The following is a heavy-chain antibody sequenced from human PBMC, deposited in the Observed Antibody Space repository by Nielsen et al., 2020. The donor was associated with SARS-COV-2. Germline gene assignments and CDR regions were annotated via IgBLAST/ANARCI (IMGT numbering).Heavy chain of an antibody. J-gene: IGHJ6*03. CDR1: GYTFTSYG. D-gene: IGHD1-20*01. Sequence: ASVKVSCKASGYTFTSYGISWVRQAPGQGLEWMGWISAYNGNTNYAQKLQGRVTMTTDTSTSTAYMELSSLRSEDTAVYYCAKGITGPRYYYYMDVWGKGTTVTVSS. CDR3: AKGITGPRYYYYMDV. CDR2: ISAYNGNT. V-gene: IGHV1-18*01.